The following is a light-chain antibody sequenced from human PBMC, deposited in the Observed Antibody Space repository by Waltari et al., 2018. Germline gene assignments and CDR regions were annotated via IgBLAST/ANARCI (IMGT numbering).Light chain of an antibody. Sequence: DIRMTQSPSSLSASLGDRVTITCRASQSISSYVNWYQQKPGKAPKLLMYSTSSLQSGVPSRFSGSGSVTDFTLTVSSLQPEDFATYYCQQSFSTPYTFGQGTKLEIK. J-gene: IGKJ2*01. CDR3: QQSFSTPYT. CDR2: STS. V-gene: IGKV1-39*01. CDR1: QSISSY.